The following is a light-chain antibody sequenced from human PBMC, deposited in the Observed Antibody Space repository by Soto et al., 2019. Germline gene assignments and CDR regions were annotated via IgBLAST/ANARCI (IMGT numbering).Light chain of an antibody. V-gene: IGLV2-14*01. Sequence: QSALTQPASVSGSPGQSITISCTGTTSDVGDYNYVSWYQQHPGQAPKLMIYEVSNRPSGISHRFSGSKSGNTASLTISGLQAEDEADYYCGSYTSSSAPYVFGSGTKLTVL. CDR3: GSYTSSSAPYV. J-gene: IGLJ1*01. CDR1: TSDVGDYNY. CDR2: EVS.